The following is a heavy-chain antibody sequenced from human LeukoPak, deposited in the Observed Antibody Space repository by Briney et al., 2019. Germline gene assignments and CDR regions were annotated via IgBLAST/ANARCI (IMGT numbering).Heavy chain of an antibody. Sequence: PGGSLRLSCAASGFTFSSYSMNWVRQAPGKGLEWVSSISSSSSYIYYADSVKGRFTISRDNAKNSLHLQMNSLRAEDTAVYYCARVRGGGSFGPLLGAYYFDYWGQGTLVTVSS. CDR3: ARVRGGGSFGPLLGAYYFDY. D-gene: IGHD1-26*01. CDR2: ISSSSSYI. J-gene: IGHJ4*02. V-gene: IGHV3-21*01. CDR1: GFTFSSYS.